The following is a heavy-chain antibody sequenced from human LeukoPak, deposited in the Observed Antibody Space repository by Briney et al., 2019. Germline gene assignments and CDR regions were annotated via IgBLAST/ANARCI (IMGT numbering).Heavy chain of an antibody. CDR1: GFTFSTYA. Sequence: GGSLRLSCAASGFTFSTYARSWIRHTPGKGLEWVSGISSGGNTQYTDSVKGRFTVSRDNSKNTLHLQVDSLRAEDTAIYYCTKDRRQWVVPYFDSWGQGTVVTVSS. CDR3: TKDRRQWVVPYFDS. V-gene: IGHV3-23*01. J-gene: IGHJ4*02. D-gene: IGHD6-19*01. CDR2: ISSGGNT.